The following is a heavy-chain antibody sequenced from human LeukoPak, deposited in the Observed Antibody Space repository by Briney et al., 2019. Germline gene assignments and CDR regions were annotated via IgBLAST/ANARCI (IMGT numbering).Heavy chain of an antibody. Sequence: PSETLSLTCTVSGGSISSYYWSWIRQPAGKGLEWIGRIYTSGSTNYNPSLKSRVTMSVDTSKNQFSLKLSSVTAADTAVYYCARDSGYDILTGYYSRDAFDIWGQGTMVTVSS. J-gene: IGHJ3*02. CDR1: GGSISSYY. CDR2: IYTSGST. D-gene: IGHD3-9*01. V-gene: IGHV4-4*07. CDR3: ARDSGYDILTGYYSRDAFDI.